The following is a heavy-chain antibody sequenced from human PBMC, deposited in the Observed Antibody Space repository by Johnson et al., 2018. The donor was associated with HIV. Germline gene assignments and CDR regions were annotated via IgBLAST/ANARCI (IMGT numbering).Heavy chain of an antibody. Sequence: VQLVESGGGVVQPGRSLRLSCAASGFTFSSYDMHWVRQAPGKGLEWVSYISTSGSTIYYADSVKGRFTISRDNAKNSLYLQMNSLRAEDTAVYYCARRAIRDAFDIWGQGTMVTVSS. J-gene: IGHJ3*02. V-gene: IGHV3-48*03. CDR2: ISTSGSTI. CDR1: GFTFSSYD. CDR3: ARRAIRDAFDI.